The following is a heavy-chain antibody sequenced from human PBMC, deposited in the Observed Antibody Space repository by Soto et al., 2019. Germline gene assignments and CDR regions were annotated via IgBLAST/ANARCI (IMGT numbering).Heavy chain of an antibody. CDR3: ARDNCSGGSRYSTFDP. CDR1: GYTFTSYY. Sequence: ASVKVSCKASGYTFTSYYMHWVRQAPGQGLEWMGIINPSGGSTSYAQKFQGRVTMTRDTSTSTVYMELSSLRSEDTAVYYCARDNCSGGSRYSTFDPWGQGTLVTVSS. D-gene: IGHD2-15*01. J-gene: IGHJ5*02. V-gene: IGHV1-46*01. CDR2: INPSGGST.